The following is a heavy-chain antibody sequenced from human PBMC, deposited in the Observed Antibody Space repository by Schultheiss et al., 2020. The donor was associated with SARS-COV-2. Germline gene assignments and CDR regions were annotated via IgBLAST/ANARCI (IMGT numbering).Heavy chain of an antibody. J-gene: IGHJ3*02. V-gene: IGHV4-34*01. CDR2: INHSGST. CDR1: GGSFSGYY. CDR3: ASDASRYDFGSGYMAAYAFDI. D-gene: IGHD3-3*01. Sequence: SETLSLTCAVYGGSFSGYYWSWIRQPPGKGLEWIGEINHSGSTNYNPSLKSRVTISVDTSKNQFSLKLSAVTAADTAVYYCASDASRYDFGSGYMAAYAFDIWGQGTMVTVSS.